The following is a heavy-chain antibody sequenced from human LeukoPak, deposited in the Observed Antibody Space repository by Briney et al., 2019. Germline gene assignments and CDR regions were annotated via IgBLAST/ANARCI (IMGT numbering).Heavy chain of an antibody. J-gene: IGHJ3*02. CDR2: ISYDGSNK. CDR3: AKPSVTDLDAFDI. V-gene: IGHV3-30*18. Sequence: GGSLRLSCAASGFTFSAHAIHWVRQAPGKGLEWVAVISYDGSNKYYADSVKGRFTISRDNSKNTLYLQMNSLRAEDTAVYYCAKPSVTDLDAFDIWGQGTMVTVSS. D-gene: IGHD4-17*01. CDR1: GFTFSAHA.